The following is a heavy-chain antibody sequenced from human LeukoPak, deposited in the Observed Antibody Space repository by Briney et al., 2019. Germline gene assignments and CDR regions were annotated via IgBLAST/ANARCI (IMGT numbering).Heavy chain of an antibody. CDR2: INAGNGNT. CDR3: ATDYLGAPLAL. V-gene: IGHV1-3*03. D-gene: IGHD3-16*01. Sequence: AAVKVSCKAAGYTFTSYAMHWVRQAPGQRLEWMGGINAGNGNTKNSEEFQGRVTITRDTSESTAYMELSSLRSEDMAVYYCATDYLGAPLALWGQGTLVTVSS. CDR1: GYTFTSYA. J-gene: IGHJ4*02.